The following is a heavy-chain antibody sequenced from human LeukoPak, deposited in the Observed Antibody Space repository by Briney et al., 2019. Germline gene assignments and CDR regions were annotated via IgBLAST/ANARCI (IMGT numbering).Heavy chain of an antibody. CDR1: GGSVSSSHYY. CDR3: ARQISDYYYYYIDV. V-gene: IGHV4-39*01. D-gene: IGHD3-10*01. CDR2: IYYSGTT. Sequence: SETLSLTXTVSGGSVSSSHYYWGWIRQTPGNGLEWIGTIYYSGTTYYNPSLESRATISEDTSKNQFSLTLRSVTAADTAVYYCARQISDYYYYYIDVWGKGTTVTVSS. J-gene: IGHJ6*03.